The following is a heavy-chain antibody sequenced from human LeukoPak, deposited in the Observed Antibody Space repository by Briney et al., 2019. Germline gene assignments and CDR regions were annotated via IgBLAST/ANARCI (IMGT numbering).Heavy chain of an antibody. V-gene: IGHV1-69*05. CDR2: IIPIFGTA. D-gene: IGHD2-2*01. CDR3: ARAVVPAANAFDI. CDR1: GYTFTSYG. Sequence: ASVKVSCKASGYTFTSYGISWVRQAPGQGLEWMGGIIPIFGTANYAQKFQGRVTITTDESTSTAYMELSSLRSEDTAVYYCARAVVPAANAFDIWGQGTMVTVSS. J-gene: IGHJ3*02.